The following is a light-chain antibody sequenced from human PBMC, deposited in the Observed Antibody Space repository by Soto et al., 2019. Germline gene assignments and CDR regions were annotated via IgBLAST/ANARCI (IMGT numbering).Light chain of an antibody. CDR2: DAS. J-gene: IGKJ4*01. CDR1: QNVNTY. CDR3: QQRSNWPPVIT. V-gene: IGKV3-11*01. Sequence: DIVLTQSTATLSLSPGERATLSCRASQNVNTYVAWYHQKPGQAPRLLIFDASNRATGIPVRFSGRGSGTDVSLTISSLEPEDFAVYYCQQRSNWPPVITFGGGTQVEI.